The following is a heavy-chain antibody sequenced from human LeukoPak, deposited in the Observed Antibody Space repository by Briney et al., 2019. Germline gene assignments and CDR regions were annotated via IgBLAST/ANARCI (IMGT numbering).Heavy chain of an antibody. D-gene: IGHD2-8*01. CDR3: STDPRLLTY. CDR2: ISSSSSTI. J-gene: IGHJ4*01. Sequence: PGGSLKLSCAASGFSFSSYSMNWARQSPGKGLEWDSYISSSSSTISYADSVKGRFTISRDNARTSLYLQMNSLGPDDTALYYCSTDPRLLTYWGHGTLVTVSS. V-gene: IGHV3-48*04. CDR1: GFSFSSYS.